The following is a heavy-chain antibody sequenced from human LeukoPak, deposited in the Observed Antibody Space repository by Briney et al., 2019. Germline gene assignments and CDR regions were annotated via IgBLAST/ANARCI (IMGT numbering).Heavy chain of an antibody. Sequence: ASVKVSCKASGYTFTGYYMHWVRQAPGQGLEWMGWINPNSGGANYAQKFQGRVTMTRDTSISTAYMELSRLRSDDTAVYYCARVYDFWSGYLFDYWGKGTLVTVSS. CDR2: INPNSGGA. D-gene: IGHD3-3*01. CDR1: GYTFTGYY. J-gene: IGHJ4*02. V-gene: IGHV1-2*02. CDR3: ARVYDFWSGYLFDY.